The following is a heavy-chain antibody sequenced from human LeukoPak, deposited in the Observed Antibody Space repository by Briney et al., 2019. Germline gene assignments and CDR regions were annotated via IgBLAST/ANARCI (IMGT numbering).Heavy chain of an antibody. Sequence: GGSLRLSCAASGFTFSSYTMSWVRQAPGKGLEWVSHISSSSTTIYYADCVKGRFTISRDNAKNSLYLQMNSLRDEDTAVFYCAKGSSSSCYGCLEYWGQGTLVTVSS. V-gene: IGHV3-48*02. CDR1: GFTFSSYT. J-gene: IGHJ4*02. CDR3: AKGSSSSCYGCLEY. D-gene: IGHD2-2*01. CDR2: ISSSSTTI.